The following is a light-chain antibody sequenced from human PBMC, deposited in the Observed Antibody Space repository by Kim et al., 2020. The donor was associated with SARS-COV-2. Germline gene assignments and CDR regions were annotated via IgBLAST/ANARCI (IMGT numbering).Light chain of an antibody. CDR3: AAWDDSLNGWV. J-gene: IGLJ3*02. Sequence: GKRFTISGSGSSSNSGSNTVNWDQHLPGTAPKLLIYSNNQRPSGVPDRFSGYKSGTSASLAISGVQSEDEADYYCAAWDDSLNGWVVGGGTQLTVL. CDR2: SNN. CDR1: SSNSGSNT. V-gene: IGLV1-44*01.